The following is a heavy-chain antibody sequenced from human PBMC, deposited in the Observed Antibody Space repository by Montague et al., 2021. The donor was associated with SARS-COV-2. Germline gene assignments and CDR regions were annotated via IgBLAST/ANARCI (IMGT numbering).Heavy chain of an antibody. D-gene: IGHD6-13*01. CDR1: GGYSSSGSYY. CDR3: ARDLSSSWSYWFDP. V-gene: IGHV4-61*02. Sequence: TLSLTCTVPGGYSSSGSYYWSWIRQPAGRGMEWIGRIYASGSTKYNPSLKSRVTISVDTSKNQFSLKVSSVTAADTAVYYCARDLSSSWSYWFDPWGQGTLVTVSS. J-gene: IGHJ5*02. CDR2: IYASGST.